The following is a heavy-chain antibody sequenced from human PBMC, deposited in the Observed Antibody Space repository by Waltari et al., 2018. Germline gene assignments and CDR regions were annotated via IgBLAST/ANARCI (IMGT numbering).Heavy chain of an antibody. D-gene: IGHD2-2*01. V-gene: IGHV1-2*06. CDR3: ARSSYAGGLVDAFDI. Sequence: QVQLVQSGAEVKKPGASVKVSCKASGYTFTGYYMHWVRQAPGQGLEWMGRINPNSGGTNYAQKCQGRVTMTRDTSISTAYMELSRLRSDDTAVYYGARSSYAGGLVDAFDIWGQGTMVTVSS. J-gene: IGHJ3*02. CDR2: INPNSGGT. CDR1: GYTFTGYY.